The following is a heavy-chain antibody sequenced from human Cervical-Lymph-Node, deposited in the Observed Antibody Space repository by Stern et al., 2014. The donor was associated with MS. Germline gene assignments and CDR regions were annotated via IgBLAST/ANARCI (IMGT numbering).Heavy chain of an antibody. J-gene: IGHJ4*02. CDR2: ISHDGTVK. CDR3: AKETGKAGSSYESYFDY. Sequence: EQLLESGGGVVQPGRSLRLSCAASGITFNNHGMHWGRQAPGKGLERVAVISHDGTVKHYADSVKGRFTIFRDNSKMYLQMNSPRADDTAVYYCAKETGKAGSSYESYFDYWGQGTLVTVSS. V-gene: IGHV3-30*18. CDR1: GITFNNHG. D-gene: IGHD5-18*01.